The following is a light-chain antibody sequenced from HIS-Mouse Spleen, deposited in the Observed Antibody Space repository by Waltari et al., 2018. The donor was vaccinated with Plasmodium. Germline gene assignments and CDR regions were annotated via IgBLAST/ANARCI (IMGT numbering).Light chain of an antibody. Sequence: QSALTQPASVSGSPGQSITISCPGTSSDVGSYNLFSWYQQRPGKAPKLMIYEGSKRPSGVSNRFSGSKSGNTASLTISGLQAEDEADYYCCSYAGSSYVFGTGTKVTVL. J-gene: IGLJ1*01. CDR1: SSDVGSYNL. CDR2: EGS. CDR3: CSYAGSSYV. V-gene: IGLV2-23*01.